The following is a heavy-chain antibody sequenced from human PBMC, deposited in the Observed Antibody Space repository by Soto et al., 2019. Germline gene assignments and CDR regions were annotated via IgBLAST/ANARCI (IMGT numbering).Heavy chain of an antibody. Sequence: GGSLRLSCAASGFTFSSYAMHWVRQAPGKGLEYVSAISSNGGSTYYANSVKGRFTISRDNSKYTLYLQMGSLRAEDMAGYYCARDQDSSLYYYYYYMDVWGKGTTVTVSS. J-gene: IGHJ6*03. CDR1: GFTFSSYA. CDR2: ISSNGGST. V-gene: IGHV3-64*01. CDR3: ARDQDSSLYYYYYYMDV. D-gene: IGHD6-13*01.